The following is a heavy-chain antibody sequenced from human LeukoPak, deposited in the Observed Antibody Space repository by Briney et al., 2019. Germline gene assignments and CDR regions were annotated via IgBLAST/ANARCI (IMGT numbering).Heavy chain of an antibody. CDR2: TYYRSKWYN. CDR1: GDSVSSNSAA. V-gene: IGHV6-1*01. CDR3: VRAFRDSDSKRILDY. J-gene: IGHJ4*02. D-gene: IGHD3-22*01. Sequence: SQTLSLTCAISGDSVSSNSAAWNWIRQSPSRGLEWLGRTYYRSKWYNDYAVSVKSRITINPDTSKNQFSLQLNSVTPEDAAVYYCVRAFRDSDSKRILDYWGQGNLVTVSS.